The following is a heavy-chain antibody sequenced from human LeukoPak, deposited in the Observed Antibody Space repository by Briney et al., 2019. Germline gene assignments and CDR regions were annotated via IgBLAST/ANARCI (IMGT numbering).Heavy chain of an antibody. CDR1: GFSFSSYE. Sequence: GGSLRLSCAASGFSFSSYEMNWVRQAPGKGLEWVSYISSSGRTTYYADSVKGRFTFSRDNAKNSLYLQMNSLRVEDTAVYYCAKARTRGYSYGSFDYWGQGTLVTVSS. J-gene: IGHJ4*02. CDR2: ISSSGRTT. V-gene: IGHV3-48*03. CDR3: AKARTRGYSYGSFDY. D-gene: IGHD5-18*01.